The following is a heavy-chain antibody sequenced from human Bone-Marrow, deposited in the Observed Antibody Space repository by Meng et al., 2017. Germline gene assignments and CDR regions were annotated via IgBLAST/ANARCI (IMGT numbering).Heavy chain of an antibody. CDR1: GFTFDDYG. J-gene: IGHJ6*02. CDR3: ARGVGYCSGGSCYVSYYYYGMDV. CDR2: INWNGGST. D-gene: IGHD2-15*01. Sequence: GESLKISCAASGFTFDDYGMSWVRQAPGKGLEWVSGINWNGGSTGYADSVKGRFTISRDNAKNSLYLQMNSLRAEDTALYYCARGVGYCSGGSCYVSYYYYGMDVWGQGTTVTVSS. V-gene: IGHV3-20*04.